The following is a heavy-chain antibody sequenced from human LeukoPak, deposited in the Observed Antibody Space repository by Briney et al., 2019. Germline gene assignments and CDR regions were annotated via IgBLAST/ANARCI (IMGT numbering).Heavy chain of an antibody. Sequence: PGGSLRLSCAASGFTFSSYAMHWVRQAPGKGLEWVAVISYDGSNKYYADSVKGRFTISRDNSKNTLYLQMNSLRAEDTAVYYCARESIRYFDYWGQGTLVTVSS. CDR3: ARESIRYFDY. J-gene: IGHJ4*02. CDR2: ISYDGSNK. V-gene: IGHV3-30-3*01. D-gene: IGHD3-3*02. CDR1: GFTFSSYA.